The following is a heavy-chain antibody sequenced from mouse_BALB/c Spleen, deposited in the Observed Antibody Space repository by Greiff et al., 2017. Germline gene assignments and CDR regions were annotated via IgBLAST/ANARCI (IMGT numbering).Heavy chain of an antibody. V-gene: IGHV5-6-5*01. D-gene: IGHD2-1*01. J-gene: IGHJ1*01. CDR2: ISSGGST. Sequence: EVKLVESGGGLVKPGGSLKLSCAASGFTFSSYAMSWVRQTPEKRLEWVASISSGGSTYYPDSVKGRFTISRDNARNILYLQMSSLRSEDTAMDYCARGPVYGKGGWYFDVWGAGTTVTVSS. CDR1: GFTFSSYA. CDR3: ARGPVYGKGGWYFDV.